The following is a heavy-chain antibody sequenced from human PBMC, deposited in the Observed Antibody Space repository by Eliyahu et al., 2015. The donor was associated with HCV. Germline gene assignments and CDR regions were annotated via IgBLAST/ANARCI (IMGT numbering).Heavy chain of an antibody. CDR2: ISWNSGSK. V-gene: IGHV3-9*01. CDR3: AKDKGSYYYYYGMDV. CDR1: GFXFXDYG. J-gene: IGHJ6*02. D-gene: IGHD2-15*01. Sequence: EVQLVESGGALVQPGRSLGLSCVASGFXFXDYGXXWVRQVPGKGLGWVSGISWNSGSKVYADSVKGRFTISRDNAKNSLYLQMNSLRAEDTALYYCAKDKGSYYYYYGMDVWGQGTTVTVSS.